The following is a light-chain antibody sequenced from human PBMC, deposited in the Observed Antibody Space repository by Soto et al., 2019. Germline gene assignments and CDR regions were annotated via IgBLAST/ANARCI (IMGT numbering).Light chain of an antibody. CDR2: EVS. V-gene: IGLV2-23*02. CDR3: CSHAGSGTYF. Sequence: QSVLTQPASVSGSPGQSITISCTGTSSDVGGYNFVSWYLQQPGKVPKLMIHEVSKRPSGFSNRFSGSMSGNTASLTRFGLKADGEADYGCCSHAGSGTYFFGAGAKLHDL. CDR1: SSDVGGYNF. J-gene: IGLJ1*01.